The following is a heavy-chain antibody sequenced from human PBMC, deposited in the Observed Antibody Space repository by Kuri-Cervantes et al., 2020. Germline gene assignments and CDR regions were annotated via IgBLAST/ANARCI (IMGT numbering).Heavy chain of an antibody. D-gene: IGHD3-22*01. J-gene: IGHJ4*02. V-gene: IGHV4-59*12. CDR2: IYYSGST. CDR1: GGSIRSYY. Sequence: ESLRLSCTVSGGSIRSYYWSWIRQPPGKGLEWIGYIYYSGSTYYNPSPKSRVTISVDTSKNQFSLKLSSVTAADTAVYYCARDQISGSADYWGQGTLVTVSS. CDR3: ARDQISGSADY.